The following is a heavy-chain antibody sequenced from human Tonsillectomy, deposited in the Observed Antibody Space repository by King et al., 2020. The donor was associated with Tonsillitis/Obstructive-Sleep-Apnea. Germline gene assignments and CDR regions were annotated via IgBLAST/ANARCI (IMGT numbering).Heavy chain of an antibody. CDR2: IYWDDDK. J-gene: IGHJ4*02. Sequence: ITLKESGPTLVKPTQTLTLTCTFSGFSLSTSGVGVGWIRQPPGKALEWLALIYWDDDKRYSPSLKSRLTITKDTPKNQVVLTMTNMDPVDTATYYCAHRVSYETPFDYWAQGTLVTVSS. D-gene: IGHD5-12*01. CDR1: GFSLSTSGVG. CDR3: AHRVSYETPFDY. V-gene: IGHV2-5*02.